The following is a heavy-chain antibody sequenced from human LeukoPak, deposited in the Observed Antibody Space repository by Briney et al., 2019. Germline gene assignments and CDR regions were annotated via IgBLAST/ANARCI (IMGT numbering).Heavy chain of an antibody. D-gene: IGHD6-19*01. Sequence: ASVKVSCKASGCTFTSCGITWVRPAPGQGLEGMGWISTYNGNTNYAQKLQGRVTMTTDTSTSTAYMELRSLRSDDTAVYYCARDPGGSYFDYWGQGTLVTVSS. V-gene: IGHV1-18*01. CDR1: GCTFTSCG. CDR3: ARDPGGSYFDY. J-gene: IGHJ4*02. CDR2: ISTYNGNT.